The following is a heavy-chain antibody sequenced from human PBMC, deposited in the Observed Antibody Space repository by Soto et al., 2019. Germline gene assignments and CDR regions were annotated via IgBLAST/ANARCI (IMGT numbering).Heavy chain of an antibody. D-gene: IGHD2-2*01. J-gene: IGHJ4*02. V-gene: IGHV3-21*01. CDR3: ARLGYCSSTSCYPLDY. CDR1: GFTFSSYS. CDR2: ISSSSSYI. Sequence: PGGSLRLSCAASGFTFSSYSMNWVRQAPGKGLEWVSSISSSSSYICYADSVKGRFTISRDNAKNSLYLQMNSLRAEDTAVYYCARLGYCSSTSCYPLDYWGQGTLVPVSS.